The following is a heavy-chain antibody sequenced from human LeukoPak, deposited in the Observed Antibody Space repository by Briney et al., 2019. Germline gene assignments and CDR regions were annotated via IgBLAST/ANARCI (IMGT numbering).Heavy chain of an antibody. V-gene: IGHV4-34*01. D-gene: IGHD3-10*01. Sequence: SETLSLTCAVCGGSFSGYYWSWLRQPPGKGLEWIGEINDIGNTNYDPSLRSRVTISVDTSKNQFSLSLTSATAADTAVYFCARLGSVGYYNYQYMDIWGKGTTVTVSS. CDR2: INDIGNT. CDR1: GGSFSGYY. J-gene: IGHJ6*03. CDR3: ARLGSVGYYNYQYMDI.